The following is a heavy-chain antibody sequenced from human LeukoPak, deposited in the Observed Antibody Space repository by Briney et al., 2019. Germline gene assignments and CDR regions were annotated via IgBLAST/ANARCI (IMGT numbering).Heavy chain of an antibody. CDR2: IYTSGST. D-gene: IGHD1-26*01. CDR3: ARDRFGGSYSIGY. CDR1: GGSISSGSYY. J-gene: IGHJ4*02. Sequence: KASETLSLTCTVSGGSISSGSYYWSWIRQPAGKGLEWIGRIYTSGSTNYNPSLKSRVTISVDTSKNQFSLKLSSVTAADTAVYYCARDRFGGSYSIGYWGQGTLVTVSS. V-gene: IGHV4-61*02.